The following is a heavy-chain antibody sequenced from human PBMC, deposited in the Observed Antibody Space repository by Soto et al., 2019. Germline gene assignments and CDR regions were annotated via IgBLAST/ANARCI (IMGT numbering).Heavy chain of an antibody. Sequence: QVPLVQSGAEVKKPGASVKVSCKASGYTFTSYGISWVRQAPGQGLEWMGWISAYNGNTNYAQKLQGRVTMTTDTSTSTAYMELRSLRSDDTAVYYCARATNCSGGSCYPGIFDYWGQGTLVTVSS. D-gene: IGHD2-15*01. CDR3: ARATNCSGGSCYPGIFDY. J-gene: IGHJ4*02. CDR2: ISAYNGNT. V-gene: IGHV1-18*01. CDR1: GYTFTSYG.